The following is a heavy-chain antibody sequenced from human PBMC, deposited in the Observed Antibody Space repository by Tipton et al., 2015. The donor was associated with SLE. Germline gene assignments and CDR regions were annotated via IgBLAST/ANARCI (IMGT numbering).Heavy chain of an antibody. CDR1: GGSISSYY. D-gene: IGHD3/OR15-3a*01. Sequence: TLSLTCSVSGGSISSYYWSWIRQPPGKGLEWIGYIYYSGSTHYNPSLKGRATISVDTSKNQFSLKLSSVTAADTAVYYCARVSEIKDWASGMDVWGQGTTVTVSS. V-gene: IGHV4-59*01. CDR3: ARVSEIKDWASGMDV. CDR2: IYYSGST. J-gene: IGHJ6*02.